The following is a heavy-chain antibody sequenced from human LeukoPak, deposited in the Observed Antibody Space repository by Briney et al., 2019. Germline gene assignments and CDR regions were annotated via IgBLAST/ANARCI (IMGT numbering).Heavy chain of an antibody. CDR2: ISSSGSTI. V-gene: IGHV3-11*01. J-gene: IGHJ6*02. CDR1: GFTFSGYY. CDR3: ATGGYSSSWSLGMGV. D-gene: IGHD6-13*01. Sequence: PGGSLRLSCAASGFTFSGYYMSWIRQAPGKGLEWVSYISSSGSTIYYADSVKGRFTISRDNAKNSLYLQMNSLRAEDTAVYYCATGGYSSSWSLGMGVWGQGTTVTVSS.